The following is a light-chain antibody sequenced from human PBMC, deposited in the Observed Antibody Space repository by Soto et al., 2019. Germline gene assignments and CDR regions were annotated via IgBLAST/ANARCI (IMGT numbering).Light chain of an antibody. Sequence: QSVLKQPPSVSAAPGQQISIPCSGSSSNVGKNYVSWYQHLPGTAPKLLIYDNSQRPSGIPDRFSGSKSGTSATLGITGLQAGDEADYYCGTWDSSLSGVVLGGGTKLTVL. CDR1: SSNVGKNY. CDR3: GTWDSSLSGVV. J-gene: IGLJ2*01. V-gene: IGLV1-51*01. CDR2: DNS.